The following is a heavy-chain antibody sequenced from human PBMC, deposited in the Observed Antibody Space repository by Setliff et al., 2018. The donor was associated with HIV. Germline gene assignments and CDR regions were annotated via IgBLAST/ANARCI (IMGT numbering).Heavy chain of an antibody. CDR1: GYSISSGYY. V-gene: IGHV4-38-2*01. Sequence: SETLSLTCAVSGYSISSGYYWGWIRQPPGKGLEWIGYIYYNGSTNYNPSLKSRVTISVHTSKNQFSLKLSSVTAADTAVYYCARSRESSGYYRDYYYYLDVWGKGTTVTVSS. CDR2: IYYNGST. J-gene: IGHJ6*03. CDR3: ARSRESSGYYRDYYYYLDV. D-gene: IGHD6-19*01.